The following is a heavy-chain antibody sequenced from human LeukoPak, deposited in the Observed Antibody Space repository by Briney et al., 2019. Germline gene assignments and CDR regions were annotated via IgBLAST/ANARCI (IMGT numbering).Heavy chain of an antibody. J-gene: IGHJ4*02. CDR1: GGPISSYY. D-gene: IGHD5-18*01. V-gene: IGHV4-59*01. Sequence: SGTLSLTCTVSGGPISSYYWSWIRQPPGKGLEWIGYIYYSGSTNYNPSLKSRVTISVDPSKNQFSLKLSSVTAADTAVYYCARGFRGYSYGLDYWGQGTLVTVSS. CDR2: IYYSGST. CDR3: ARGFRGYSYGLDY.